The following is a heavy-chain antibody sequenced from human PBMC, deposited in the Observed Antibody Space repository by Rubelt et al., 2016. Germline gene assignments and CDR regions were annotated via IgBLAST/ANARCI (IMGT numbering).Heavy chain of an antibody. CDR1: GFTFSDYY. J-gene: IGHJ4*02. CDR2: ISSSGSTI. D-gene: IGHD6-19*01. CDR3: AKVRVTGWSGFDY. V-gene: IGHV3-11*01. Sequence: QVHLAESGGGLVKPGGSLRLSCAASGFTFSDYYMSWIRQAPGKGLEWVSYISSSGSTIYYADSVTGRFTISRDNAKNSLYLQSNSLGADDTAVDYCAKVRVTGWSGFDYWGQGTLVTVSS.